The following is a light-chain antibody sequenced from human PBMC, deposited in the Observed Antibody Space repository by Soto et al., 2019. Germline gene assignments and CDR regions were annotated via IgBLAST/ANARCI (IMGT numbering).Light chain of an antibody. Sequence: QSALTQPASVSGSPGQSITVSCTGTSSDVGGSDHVNWYQQHPGKASKLMIFDVSNRPSGVSTRFSGSKSGNAASLTISGLQAEDEADYYCNSYTSSSTYVFGTGTQLTVL. CDR3: NSYTSSSTYV. V-gene: IGLV2-14*03. CDR1: SSDVGGSDH. CDR2: DVS. J-gene: IGLJ1*01.